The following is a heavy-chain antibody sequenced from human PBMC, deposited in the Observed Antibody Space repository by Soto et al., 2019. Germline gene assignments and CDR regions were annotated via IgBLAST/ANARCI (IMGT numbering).Heavy chain of an antibody. Sequence: GSLRLSCAASGFTFSSYAMSWVRQAPGKGLEWVSAISGSGGSTYYADSVKGRFTISRDNSKNTLYLQMNSLRAEDTAVYYCAKDQQVDIVVVVAASWDGAFDIWGQGTMVTVSS. V-gene: IGHV3-23*01. CDR1: GFTFSSYA. D-gene: IGHD2-15*01. CDR2: ISGSGGST. CDR3: AKDQQVDIVVVVAASWDGAFDI. J-gene: IGHJ3*02.